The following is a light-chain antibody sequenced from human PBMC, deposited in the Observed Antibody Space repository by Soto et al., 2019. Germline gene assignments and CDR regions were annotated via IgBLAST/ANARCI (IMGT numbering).Light chain of an antibody. J-gene: IGLJ3*02. V-gene: IGLV2-11*01. Sequence: SVLTQPRSVSASPGQSVTISCTGTSSNVGDYNYVSWYQQNPGKAPKLMIYDASKRPSGVPDRFSGSKSGNAASLTISGLQADDEADYYCCSYAADYSLVFGGGTKLTVL. CDR1: SSNVGDYNY. CDR2: DAS. CDR3: CSYAADYSLV.